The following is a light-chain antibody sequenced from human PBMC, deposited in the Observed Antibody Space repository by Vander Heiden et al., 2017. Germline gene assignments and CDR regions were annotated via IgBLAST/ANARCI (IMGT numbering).Light chain of an antibody. CDR3: QVWDSATDHHV. V-gene: IGLV3-21*02. Sequence: YVLTQPPSVSVAPGQPAKITCGGQYIGTKSVHWYQQRPGQAPVLVVYDDSDRPSGIPERFSGSNSGSAATLTISGVEAGDEVDYFCQVWDSATDHHVFATGTKVTVL. J-gene: IGLJ1*01. CDR2: DDS. CDR1: YIGTKS.